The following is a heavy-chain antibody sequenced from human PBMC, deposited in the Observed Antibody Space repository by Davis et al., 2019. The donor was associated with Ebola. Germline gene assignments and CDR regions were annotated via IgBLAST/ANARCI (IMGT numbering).Heavy chain of an antibody. CDR3: ARDRGYCSGGSCYLSWFDP. CDR1: GYTFTSYG. J-gene: IGHJ5*02. D-gene: IGHD2-15*01. CDR2: ISAYNGNT. V-gene: IGHV1-18*01. Sequence: ASVKVSCKASGYTFTSYGISWVRQAPGQGLEWMGWISAYNGNTNYAQKFQGWVTMTRDTSISTAYMELSRLRSDDTAVYYCARDRGYCSGGSCYLSWFDPWGQGTLVTVSS.